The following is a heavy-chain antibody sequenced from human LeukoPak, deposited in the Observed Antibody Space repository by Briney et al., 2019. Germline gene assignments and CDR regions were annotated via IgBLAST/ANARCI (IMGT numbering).Heavy chain of an antibody. J-gene: IGHJ2*01. V-gene: IGHV3-30*03. CDR1: CAFTFDNYG. CDR3: ATELGATARGWYFDL. D-gene: IGHD1-26*01. Sequence: GGSLRLSCAASCAFTFDNYGMNWVRQAPGKGLEWVAVISYDGSNKYYADSVKGRFTISRDNSKNTLYLQMNSLRAEDTAVYYCATELGATARGWYFDLWGRGTLVTVSS. CDR2: ISYDGSNK.